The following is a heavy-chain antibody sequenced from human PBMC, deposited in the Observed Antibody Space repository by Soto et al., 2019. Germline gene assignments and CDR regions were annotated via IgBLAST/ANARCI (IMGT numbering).Heavy chain of an antibody. CDR2: ISVSGGST. CDR1: GFAFNNYA. V-gene: IGHV3-23*01. CDR3: AKEGPYINSGSSAGYRQP. Sequence: PWGSLRLSCAASGFAFNNYAMNWVRQAPGKGLEWVSHISVSGGSTDYAESVKGRFSISKDSVNNTLYLHMSSLRAEDTALYFCAKEGPYINSGSSAGYRQPWG. J-gene: IGHJ5*02. D-gene: IGHD1-26*01.